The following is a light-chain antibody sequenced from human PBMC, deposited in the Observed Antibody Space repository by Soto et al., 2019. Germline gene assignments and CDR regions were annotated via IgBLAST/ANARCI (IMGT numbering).Light chain of an antibody. CDR3: AAYTGNWNGPV. V-gene: IGLV1-47*01. CDR2: RSD. Sequence: QSALTQPPSASGTPGQRVSISCSGDSSTFANNYVHWYQHLPGAAPKLLIYRSDQRPSGAPERFSGSKSGTSAFLTISGLRPEDEAHYYCAAYTGNWNGPVFGGGTKLTVL. J-gene: IGLJ3*02. CDR1: SSTFANNY.